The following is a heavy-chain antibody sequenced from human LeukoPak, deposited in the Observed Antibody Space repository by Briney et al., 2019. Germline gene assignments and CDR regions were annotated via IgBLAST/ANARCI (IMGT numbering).Heavy chain of an antibody. CDR1: GGSFSGYY. J-gene: IGHJ4*02. D-gene: IGHD5-18*01. CDR3: ARDFIRGSSFAYRLLES. CDR2: IYYSGST. V-gene: IGHV4-59*01. Sequence: ASETLSLTCAVYGGSFSGYYWSWIRQPPGKGLEWIGYIYYSGSTNYNTSLKSRVTISVETSKNQFSLKLSSVTAADTAVYYCARDFIRGSSFAYRLLESWGQGTLVIVSS.